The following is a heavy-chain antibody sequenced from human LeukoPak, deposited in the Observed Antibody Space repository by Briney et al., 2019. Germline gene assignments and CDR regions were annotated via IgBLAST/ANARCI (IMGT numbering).Heavy chain of an antibody. CDR3: ARALGVRWLVGFDY. CDR2: IWYDGSNK. V-gene: IGHV3-33*01. CDR1: GFTFSSYG. Sequence: PGGSLRLSCAASGFTFSSYGMHWVRQAPGKGLEWVAVIWYDGSNKYYADSMKGRFTISRDNSKNTLYLQMDSLRAEDTAVYYRARALGVRWLVGFDYWGQGTLVTVSS. D-gene: IGHD6-19*01. J-gene: IGHJ4*02.